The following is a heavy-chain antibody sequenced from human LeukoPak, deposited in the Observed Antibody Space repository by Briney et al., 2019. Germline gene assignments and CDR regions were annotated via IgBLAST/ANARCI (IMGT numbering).Heavy chain of an antibody. CDR1: GFTVSTTY. J-gene: IGHJ4*02. D-gene: IGHD2-15*01. V-gene: IGHV3-66*01. Sequence: PGGSLRLSCAASGFTVSTTYMNWVRQAPGKGLEWVSVIYSGGDTYYADSVKGRFTISRDSSKNTVNLQMNSLRVEDTAVYYCARDFRAKYSGGGGLDDWGQGTLVTVSS. CDR2: IYSGGDT. CDR3: ARDFRAKYSGGGGLDD.